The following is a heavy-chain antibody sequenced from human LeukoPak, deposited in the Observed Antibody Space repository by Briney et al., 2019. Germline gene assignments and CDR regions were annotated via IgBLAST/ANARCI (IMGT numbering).Heavy chain of an antibody. CDR3: ARDRELGNFDY. V-gene: IGHV4-59*01. J-gene: IGHJ4*02. Sequence: SGTLSLTCAVSGGSISSYYWSWIRQPPGKGLEWIGYIYYSGSTNYNPALKSRVTISVDTSKNQFSLKLSSVTAADTAVYYCARDRELGNFDYWGQGTLVTVSS. CDR2: IYYSGST. CDR1: GGSISSYY. D-gene: IGHD7-27*01.